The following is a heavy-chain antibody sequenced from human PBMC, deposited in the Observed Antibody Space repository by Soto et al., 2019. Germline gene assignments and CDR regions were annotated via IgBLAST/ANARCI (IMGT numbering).Heavy chain of an antibody. CDR2: MYFSVST. J-gene: IGHJ4*02. CDR1: GGSISGSGYY. D-gene: IGHD2-2*01. CDR3: ARSSTSANYFDY. V-gene: IGHV4-31*03. Sequence: SETLSLTCTVSGGSISGSGYYWSWIRLHQGKALVWFVEMYFSVSTYYIPSLTTRVTISVDTSKNQFSLTLSSVTAASTAVYYCARSSTSANYFDYWGQGTLVTVSS.